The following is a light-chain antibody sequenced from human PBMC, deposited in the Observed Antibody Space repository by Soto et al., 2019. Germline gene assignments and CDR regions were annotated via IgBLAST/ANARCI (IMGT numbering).Light chain of an antibody. CDR3: QQLYRYPLT. CDR2: AS. Sequence: IRLTQSPSSLSPYVGDRVTITCRASQGISSYLAWYQQKPGKVPNRLIHASTLQSGVPSRFSGSGSGTEFTLTISSLQPEDFATYSCQQLYRYPLTFGGGTKVEIK. V-gene: IGKV1-9*01. J-gene: IGKJ4*01. CDR1: QGISSY.